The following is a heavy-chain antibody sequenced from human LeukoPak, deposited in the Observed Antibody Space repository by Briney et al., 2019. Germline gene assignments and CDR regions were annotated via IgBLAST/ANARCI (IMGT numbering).Heavy chain of an antibody. Sequence: SETLSLPCTVSGGSISSYYWSWIRQPPGKGLEWIGYIYYSGSTNYNPSLKSRVTISVLTSQNQFSLKLSSVTAADTAVYYCATLGQARGYSYGPVDYWGQGSLVTVSS. CDR1: GGSISSYY. V-gene: IGHV4-59*08. CDR2: IYYSGST. J-gene: IGHJ4*02. D-gene: IGHD5-18*01. CDR3: ATLGQARGYSYGPVDY.